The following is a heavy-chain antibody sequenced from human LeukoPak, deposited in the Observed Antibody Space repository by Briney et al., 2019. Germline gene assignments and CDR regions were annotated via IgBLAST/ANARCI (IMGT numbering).Heavy chain of an antibody. J-gene: IGHJ6*03. Sequence: GGSLRLFCAASGFIFSNYGMHWVRQAPGKGLEWVTFIRYDGGTKYYADSVRGRFTISRDNSKNILYLQMDSLRREDTAVYYCAIDSYGTGNYYYSMDVWGKGGTVIVSS. CDR1: GFIFSNYG. CDR3: AIDSYGTGNYYYSMDV. D-gene: IGHD5-18*01. V-gene: IGHV3-30*02. CDR2: IRYDGGTK.